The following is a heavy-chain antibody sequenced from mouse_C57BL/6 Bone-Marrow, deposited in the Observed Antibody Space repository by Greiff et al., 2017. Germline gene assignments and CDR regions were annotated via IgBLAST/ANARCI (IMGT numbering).Heavy chain of an antibody. D-gene: IGHD1-1*01. CDR3: ARKGIITTDYFDY. Sequence: VKLMESGPELVKPGASVKISCKASGYAFSSSWMNWVKQRPGKGLEWIGRIYPGDGDTNYNGKFKGKATLTADKSSSTAYMQLSSLTSEDSAVYFCARKGIITTDYFDYWGQGTTLTVSS. J-gene: IGHJ2*01. CDR2: IYPGDGDT. CDR1: GYAFSSSW. V-gene: IGHV1-82*01.